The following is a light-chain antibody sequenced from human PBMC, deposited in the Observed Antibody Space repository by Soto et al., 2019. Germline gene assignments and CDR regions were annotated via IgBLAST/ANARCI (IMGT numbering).Light chain of an antibody. J-gene: IGLJ1*01. CDR3: SAWDDSLKGYV. CDR2: HNY. Sequence: QSLLTQPPSASGAPGQRVTISCSGSSSNIGSDFVYWYQQLPGTAPKLLIYHNYQRPSGVPDRFSGSKSGTSASLAISDLRSEDEGDYYCSAWDDSLKGYVFGAGTKLTVL. V-gene: IGLV1-47*01. CDR1: SSNIGSDF.